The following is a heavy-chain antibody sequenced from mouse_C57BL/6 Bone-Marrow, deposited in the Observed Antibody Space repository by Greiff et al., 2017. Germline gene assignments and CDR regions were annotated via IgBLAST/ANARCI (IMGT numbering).Heavy chain of an antibody. CDR3: ARDYGSSYWYFDV. V-gene: IGHV1-85*01. J-gene: IGHJ1*03. Sequence: QVQLQQSGPELVKPGASVKLSCKASGYTFTSYDINWVKQRPGQGLEWIGWIYPRDGSLKYNEKFKGKATLTVDTSSSTAYMELHSLTSEDSAVYFCARDYGSSYWYFDVWGTGTTVTVSS. CDR1: GYTFTSYD. CDR2: IYPRDGSL. D-gene: IGHD1-1*01.